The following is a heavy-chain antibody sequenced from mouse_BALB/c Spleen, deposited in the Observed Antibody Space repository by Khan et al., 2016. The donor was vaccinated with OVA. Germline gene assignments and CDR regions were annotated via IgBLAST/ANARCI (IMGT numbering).Heavy chain of an antibody. CDR2: IWGDGST. CDR1: GISLTSYG. V-gene: IGHV2-3*01. CDR3: AKWGNSYYAMDY. D-gene: IGHD2-1*01. Sequence: VQLQESGPGLVAPSQSLSITCTVSGISLTSYGVNWVRQPPGKGLEWLGVIWGDGSTNYHSGLKSRLSISKDNSKSQVFLKLNSLQTDDTATYYGAKWGNSYYAMDYWGQGTSVTVSA. J-gene: IGHJ4*01.